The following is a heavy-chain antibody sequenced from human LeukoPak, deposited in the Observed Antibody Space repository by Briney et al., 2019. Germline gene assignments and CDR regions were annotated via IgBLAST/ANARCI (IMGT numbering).Heavy chain of an antibody. J-gene: IGHJ6*02. CDR3: ARAPAAAGTGHYYYGMDV. V-gene: IGHV3-30-3*01. D-gene: IGHD6-13*01. CDR2: ISYDGPNR. CDR1: GFTFSSYA. Sequence: LPGGSLRLSCAASGFTFSSYAMHWVRQAPGKGLEWVAVISYDGPNRYYADSVKGRFTITRDNSKNTLYLQMNSLRAEDTAVYYCARAPAAAGTGHYYYGMDVWGQGTTVTVSS.